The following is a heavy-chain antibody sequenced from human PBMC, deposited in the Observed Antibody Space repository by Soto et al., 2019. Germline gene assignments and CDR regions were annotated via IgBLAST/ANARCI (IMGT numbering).Heavy chain of an antibody. Sequence: GGSLRLSCAASGLRFSNYGMHWVRQPPGKGLEWVAVIWDDGSNKYYEDSVKGRFTISRDNSKNTLYLQMNSLRAEDTAVYYCAKLGGYDMSFIDYWGQGTLVTVSS. CDR3: AKLGGYDMSFIDY. V-gene: IGHV3-33*06. D-gene: IGHD3-22*01. CDR2: IWDDGSNK. CDR1: GLRFSNYG. J-gene: IGHJ4*02.